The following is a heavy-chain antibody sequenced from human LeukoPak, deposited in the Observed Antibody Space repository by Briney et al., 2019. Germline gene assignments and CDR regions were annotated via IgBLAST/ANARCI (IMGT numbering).Heavy chain of an antibody. J-gene: IGHJ4*02. Sequence: SETLSLTCAVSGYSISSGYYWGWIRQPPGKGLEWIGSIYHSGSTYYNPSLKSRVTISVDTSKNQFPLKLSSVTAADTAVYYCASLSIAAPHIDYWGQGTLVTVSS. CDR2: IYHSGST. CDR3: ASLSIAAPHIDY. V-gene: IGHV4-38-2*01. D-gene: IGHD6-6*01. CDR1: GYSISSGYY.